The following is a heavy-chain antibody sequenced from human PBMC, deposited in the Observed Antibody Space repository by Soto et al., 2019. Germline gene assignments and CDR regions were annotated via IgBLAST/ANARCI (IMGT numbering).Heavy chain of an antibody. V-gene: IGHV4-61*01. J-gene: IGHJ6*02. CDR3: ARGIEGWYQGRYYYGMDV. CDR2: IYYSGST. D-gene: IGHD6-19*01. Sequence: QVQLQESGPGLVKPSETLSLTCTVSGGSVSSGSYYWSWIRQPPGKGLEWIAYIYYSGSTNYNPSLKSRATISLDTSKNQSSLKLSSVTAADTAVYYCARGIEGWYQGRYYYGMDVWGQGTTVTVSS. CDR1: GGSVSSGSYY.